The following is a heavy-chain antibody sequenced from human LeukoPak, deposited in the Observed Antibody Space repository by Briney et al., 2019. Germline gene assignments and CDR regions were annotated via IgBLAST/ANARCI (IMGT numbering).Heavy chain of an antibody. V-gene: IGHV4-59*01. CDR3: ASGLLYGGLDY. CDR2: IYYSGST. Sequence: SETLSLTCTVFGGSISSYYWNWIRQPPGKGLEWIGYIYYSGSTNYNPSLKSRVTISVDTSKNQFSLKLSSVTAADTAVYYCASGLLYGGLDYWGQGTLVTVSS. D-gene: IGHD2-15*01. J-gene: IGHJ4*02. CDR1: GGSISSYY.